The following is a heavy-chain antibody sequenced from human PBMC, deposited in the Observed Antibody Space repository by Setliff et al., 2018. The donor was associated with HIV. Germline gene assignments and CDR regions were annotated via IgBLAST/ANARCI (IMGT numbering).Heavy chain of an antibody. CDR3: ATIKPGGASFDN. D-gene: IGHD3-16*01. CDR1: GGSISSYY. Sequence: SETLSLTCTVSGGSISSYYWSWIRQPPGKGLEWIGYIYTSGSTNYNPSLKRRLSMSVDTPNNQLSLQLSSVTAADTAIYYCATIKPGGASFDNWGQGTLVTVSS. J-gene: IGHJ4*02. CDR2: IYTSGST. V-gene: IGHV4-4*08.